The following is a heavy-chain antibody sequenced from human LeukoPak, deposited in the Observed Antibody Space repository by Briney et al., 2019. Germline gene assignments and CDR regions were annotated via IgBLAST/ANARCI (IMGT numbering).Heavy chain of an antibody. D-gene: IGHD3-3*01. J-gene: IGHJ3*02. CDR2: IHHSGST. V-gene: IGHV4-38-2*02. CDR3: AKDGGVNLAANDAFDI. Sequence: SETLSLTCAVSGYSISSGYYWGWIRQPPGKGLEWIGSIHHSGSTYYNPSLKSRVTISVDTSKNQFSLKLSSVTAADTAVYYCAKDGGVNLAANDAFDIWGQGTMVTVSS. CDR1: GYSISSGYY.